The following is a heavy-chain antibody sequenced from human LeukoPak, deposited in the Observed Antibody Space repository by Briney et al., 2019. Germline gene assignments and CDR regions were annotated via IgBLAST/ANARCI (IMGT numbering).Heavy chain of an antibody. D-gene: IGHD2/OR15-2a*01. V-gene: IGHV4-34*01. CDR3: ARGQLSFGYFDL. Sequence: SETLSLTCAVYGGSFSGYYWSWIRQPPGKGLEWIGEIDHSGSTNYNPSLKSRVTISVDTSKNQFSLKLSSVTAADTAVYYCARGQLSFGYFDLWGRGTLVTVSS. CDR2: IDHSGST. J-gene: IGHJ2*01. CDR1: GGSFSGYY.